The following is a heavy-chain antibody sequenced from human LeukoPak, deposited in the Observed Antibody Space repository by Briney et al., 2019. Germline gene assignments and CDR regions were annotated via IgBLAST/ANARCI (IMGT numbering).Heavy chain of an antibody. Sequence: PPETLSLTCIVSGGPISSGDYYWSWIRQPPGKGLEWMGYIYYSGSTYYNPSLKSRVTISVDTSKNQFSLKLSSVTAADTAVYYCAREAKEQQPDNWFDPWGQGTLVTVSS. CDR3: AREAKEQQPDNWFDP. CDR1: GGPISSGDYY. J-gene: IGHJ5*02. D-gene: IGHD6-13*01. CDR2: IYYSGST. V-gene: IGHV4-31*03.